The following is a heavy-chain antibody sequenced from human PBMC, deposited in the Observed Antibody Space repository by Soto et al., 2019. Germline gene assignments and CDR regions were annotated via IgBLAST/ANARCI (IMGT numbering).Heavy chain of an antibody. CDR1: GGTFSSYA. D-gene: IGHD1-7*01. CDR3: ARTVAGYNWNYGAAFDI. V-gene: IGHV1-69*13. CDR2: IIPIFGTA. Sequence: SVKVSCKASGGTFSSYAISWVRQAPGQGLEWMGGIIPIFGTANYAQKFQGRVTITADESTSAAYMELSSLRSEDTAVYYCARTVAGYNWNYGAAFDIWGQGTMVTVSS. J-gene: IGHJ3*02.